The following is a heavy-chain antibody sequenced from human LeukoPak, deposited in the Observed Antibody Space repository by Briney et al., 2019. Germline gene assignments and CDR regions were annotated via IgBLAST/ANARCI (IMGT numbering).Heavy chain of an antibody. D-gene: IGHD6-13*01. V-gene: IGHV3-9*01. J-gene: IGHJ6*02. CDR1: GFTFDDNA. CDR3: AKDQAAGDYYYYGMDV. CDR2: ISWNSGSI. Sequence: GGSLRLSCAASGFTFDDNAMHWDRQAPGKGLEWVSGISWNSGSIGYADSVKGRFTISRDNAKNSLYLQMNSLRAEDTALYYCAKDQAAGDYYYYGMDVWGQGTTVTVSS.